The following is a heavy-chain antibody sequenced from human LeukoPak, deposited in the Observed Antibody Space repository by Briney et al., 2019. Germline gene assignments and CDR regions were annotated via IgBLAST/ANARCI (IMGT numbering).Heavy chain of an antibody. CDR3: ARDRKVPAAIGYNWFDP. V-gene: IGHV1-3*01. D-gene: IGHD2-2*01. CDR1: GYTSTSYA. Sequence: ASVKVSCKASGYTSTSYAMHWVRQAPGQRLEWMGWINAGNGNTKYSQKFQGRVTITRDTSASTAYMELSSLRSEDTAVYYCARDRKVPAAIGYNWFDPWGQVTLVTVSS. CDR2: INAGNGNT. J-gene: IGHJ5*02.